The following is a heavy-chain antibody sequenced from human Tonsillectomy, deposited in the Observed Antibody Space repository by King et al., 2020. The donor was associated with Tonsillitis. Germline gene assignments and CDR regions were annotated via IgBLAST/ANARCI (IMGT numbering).Heavy chain of an antibody. D-gene: IGHD7-27*01. V-gene: IGHV4-4*07. CDR1: GASISSYF. Sequence: VQLQESGPGLVKPSETLSLTCTVSGASISSYFWSWIRQPAGKGLEWIGRIYTSETTNYNPSLKSRVTMSVDTSKNQLSLRLRSVTAADTAVYYCARDLGYYYLYMDVWGKGTTVTVSS. CDR3: ARDLGYYYLYMDV. CDR2: IYTSETT. J-gene: IGHJ6*03.